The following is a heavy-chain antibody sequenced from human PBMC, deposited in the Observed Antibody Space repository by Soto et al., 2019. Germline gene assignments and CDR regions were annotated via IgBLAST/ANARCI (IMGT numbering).Heavy chain of an antibody. CDR3: ARGLELRNYYYGMDV. J-gene: IGHJ6*02. Sequence: EVQLLQSGGGLVQPGGSLRLSCAASGFTFSNYAMNWVRQAPGKGLEWVSVISSSSSYIYYADSVKGRFTISRDNAKNSLYLQMNSLRAEDTAVYYCARGLELRNYYYGMDVWGQGTTVTVSS. V-gene: IGHV3-21*01. CDR1: GFTFSNYA. CDR2: ISSSSSYI. D-gene: IGHD1-7*01.